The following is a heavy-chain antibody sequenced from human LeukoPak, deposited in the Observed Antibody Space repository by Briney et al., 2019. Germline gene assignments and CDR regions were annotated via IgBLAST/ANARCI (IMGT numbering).Heavy chain of an antibody. J-gene: IGHJ2*01. V-gene: IGHV3-23*01. D-gene: IGHD6-19*01. CDR1: AFTFSIYA. CDR2: VSGSGGNT. Sequence: GGSLRLSCAASAFTFSIYAMSWVRQAPGKGQELVSAVSGSGGNTYYADSVKGRFTISRDNSKNTLYLQMNSLRAEDPAEYYCAKTLRESSGREYFDLWGRGTLVTVSS. CDR3: AKTLRESSGREYFDL.